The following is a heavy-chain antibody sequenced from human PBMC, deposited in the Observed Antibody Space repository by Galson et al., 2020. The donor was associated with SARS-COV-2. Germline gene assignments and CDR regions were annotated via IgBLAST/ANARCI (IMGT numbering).Heavy chain of an antibody. CDR1: GFSLSTSGVG. CDR2: IYWDDDK. J-gene: IGHJ4*02. V-gene: IGHV2-5*02. D-gene: IGHD3-9*01. Sequence: SGPTLVKPTQTLTLTCTFSGFSLSTSGVGVGWIRQPPGKALEWLALIYWDDDKRYSPSLKRRLTITKDTSKNQVVLTMTNMDPVDTATYYCAHSPPDILTGYYFDYWGQGTLVTVSS. CDR3: AHSPPDILTGYYFDY.